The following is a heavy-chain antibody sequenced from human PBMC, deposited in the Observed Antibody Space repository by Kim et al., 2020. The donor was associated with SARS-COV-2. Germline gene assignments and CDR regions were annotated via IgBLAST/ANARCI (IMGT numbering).Heavy chain of an antibody. J-gene: IGHJ6*02. CDR2: ISSSSTTM. D-gene: IGHD3-10*01. V-gene: IGHV3-48*02. Sequence: GGSLRLSCAASGFNFNTYSMNWVRQAPGKGLEWVSYISSSSTTMYYADSVRGRFTISRDNAKNSLFLQMNSLRDEDTAVYYCARCPLSMTMVRGMITTTFIYYYSMDAWGQGTTVTVSS. CDR3: ARCPLSMTMVRGMITTTFIYYYSMDA. CDR1: GFNFNTYS.